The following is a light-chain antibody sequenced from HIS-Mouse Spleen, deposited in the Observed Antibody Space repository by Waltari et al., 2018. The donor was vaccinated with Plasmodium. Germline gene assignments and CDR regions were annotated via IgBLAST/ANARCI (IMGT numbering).Light chain of an antibody. CDR3: QQYGSSPYT. CDR2: GST. V-gene: IGKV3-20*01. CDR1: QSVSSCS. Sequence: IVLTPSPCTLSLSPGERATLSCRASQSVSSCSLAWYQQKPGQAPRLLIDGSTSGATGIPNMCSGRAAGEDFTLTISRLEPEDSAVYCCQQYGSSPYTFGQGTKLEIK. J-gene: IGKJ2*01.